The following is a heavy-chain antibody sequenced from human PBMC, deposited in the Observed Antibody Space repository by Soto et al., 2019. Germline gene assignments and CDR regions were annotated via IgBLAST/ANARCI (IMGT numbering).Heavy chain of an antibody. V-gene: IGHV1-69*13. Sequence: SVKVSCKASGGTFSSYAISWVRQAPGQGLEWMGGIIPIFGTANYAQKFQGRVTITADESTSTAYMELSSLRSEDTAVYYCAITYYYDSSGYYPPNWFDPWGQGTLVTVSS. CDR3: AITYYYDSSGYYPPNWFDP. D-gene: IGHD3-22*01. CDR2: IIPIFGTA. CDR1: GGTFSSYA. J-gene: IGHJ5*02.